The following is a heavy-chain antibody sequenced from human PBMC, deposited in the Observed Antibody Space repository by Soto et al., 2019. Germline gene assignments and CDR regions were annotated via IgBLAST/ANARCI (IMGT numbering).Heavy chain of an antibody. CDR1: GFTFSDYA. J-gene: IGHJ4*02. Sequence: GGSLGLSCAASGFTFSDYAMSWVRQAPGKGLEWVSAITGSGGDTYHADSVKGRFTISRDNSKNTLFLQMNRLRADDTALYYCAKGSASGSPYYFDFWGQGALVTVSS. CDR3: AKGSASGSPYYFDF. V-gene: IGHV3-23*01. D-gene: IGHD6-25*01. CDR2: ITGSGGDT.